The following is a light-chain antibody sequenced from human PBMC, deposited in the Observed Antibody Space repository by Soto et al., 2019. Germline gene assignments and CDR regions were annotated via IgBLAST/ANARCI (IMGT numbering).Light chain of an antibody. CDR3: VKTIHWPWK. CDR2: KVS. Sequence: DIVITHSPLSLPVTPVDPASISFMSSQILVHSDGNTYLNWFQQRPGQSPRRLIYKVSNRDSGVPDRFSGSGSGTDFTLKISRVEAEDVGVYYCVKTIHWPWKFGQGTKVDIK. CDR1: QILVHSDGNTY. J-gene: IGKJ1*01. V-gene: IGKV2-30*02.